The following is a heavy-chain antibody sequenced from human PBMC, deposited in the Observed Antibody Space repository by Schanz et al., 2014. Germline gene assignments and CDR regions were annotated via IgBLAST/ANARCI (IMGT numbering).Heavy chain of an antibody. D-gene: IGHD3-10*01. CDR3: ARGGFGEVSYFDY. J-gene: IGHJ4*02. Sequence: EVHLLESGGGLVQPGGSLRLSCAASGFTFSSYSMNWVRQAPGKGLEWISYITYNGGTIYYADSVKGRFTISRDNSKNTLYLQMNSLRPEDTAVYYCARGGFGEVSYFDYWGQGTLVTVSS. V-gene: IGHV3-48*01. CDR2: ITYNGGTI. CDR1: GFTFSSYS.